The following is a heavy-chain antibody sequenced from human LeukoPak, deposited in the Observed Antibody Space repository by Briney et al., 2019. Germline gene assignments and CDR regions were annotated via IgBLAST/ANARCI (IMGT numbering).Heavy chain of an antibody. J-gene: IGHJ6*03. CDR3: AKTSGYNGPQYYYYMDV. D-gene: IGHD5-24*01. CDR2: ISGSGGGT. V-gene: IGHV3-23*01. Sequence: GGSLRLSCAASGFTFNFYGMSWVRQAPGKGLEWVSAISGSGGGTYYADSVKGRFTIPRDNSENTLYLQMNSLRAEDTAVYYCAKTSGYNGPQYYYYMDVWGKGTTVTISS. CDR1: GFTFNFYG.